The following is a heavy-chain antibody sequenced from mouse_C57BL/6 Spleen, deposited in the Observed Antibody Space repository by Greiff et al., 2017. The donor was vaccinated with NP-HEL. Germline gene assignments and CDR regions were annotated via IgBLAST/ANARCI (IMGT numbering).Heavy chain of an antibody. Sequence: VQLQQSGPELVKPGASVKISCKASGYTFTDYYMNWVKQSHGKSLEWIGDINPNNGGTSYNQKFKGKATLTVDKSSSTAYMELRSLTSEDSAVYYCARGNGNFYYFDYWGQGTTLTVSS. CDR2: INPNNGGT. CDR3: ARGNGNFYYFDY. CDR1: GYTFTDYY. J-gene: IGHJ2*01. D-gene: IGHD2-1*01. V-gene: IGHV1-26*01.